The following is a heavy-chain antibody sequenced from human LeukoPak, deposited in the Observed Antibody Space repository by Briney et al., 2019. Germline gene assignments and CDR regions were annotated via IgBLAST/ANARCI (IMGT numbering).Heavy chain of an antibody. V-gene: IGHV3-30*04. D-gene: IGHD3-3*01. CDR3: ARDPTYDFWSGYFDC. CDR1: GFTFSSYA. CDR2: ISYDGSNK. J-gene: IGHJ4*02. Sequence: PGGSLRLSCAASGFTFSSYAMHWVRRAPGKGLEGVAVISYDGSNKYYADSVKGRFTISRDNSKTTLYLQMNSLRAEDTAVYYCARDPTYDFWSGYFDCWGQGTLVTVSS.